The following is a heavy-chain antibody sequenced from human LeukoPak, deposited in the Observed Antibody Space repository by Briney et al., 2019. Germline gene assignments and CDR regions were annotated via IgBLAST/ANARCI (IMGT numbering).Heavy chain of an antibody. V-gene: IGHV3-7*04. D-gene: IGHD6-13*01. CDR2: IKQDGSEK. CDR3: ARDNSAERGQQLAN. J-gene: IGHJ4*02. CDR1: GFTFSSYW. Sequence: GGSLRLSCAASGFTFSSYWMSWVRQAPGKGLEWVANIKQDGSEKYYVDPVKGRFTISRDNAKNSLFLQMNSLRVEDTAVYYCARDNSAERGQQLANWGQGTLVTVSS.